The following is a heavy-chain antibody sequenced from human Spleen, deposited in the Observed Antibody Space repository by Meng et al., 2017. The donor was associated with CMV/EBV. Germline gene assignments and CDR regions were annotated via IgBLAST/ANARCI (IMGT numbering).Heavy chain of an antibody. CDR3: ANTVGSTTYPRDY. CDR2: IRYDGSNK. Sequence: GGSLRLSCAASGFTFSSYGMHWVRQAPGKGLEWVAFIRYDGSNKYYADSAKGRFTISRDNSKSTLYLQMDSLRTEDTAVYYCANTVGSTTYPRDYWGQGTLVTVSS. D-gene: IGHD2-2*01. CDR1: GFTFSSYG. J-gene: IGHJ4*02. V-gene: IGHV3-30*02.